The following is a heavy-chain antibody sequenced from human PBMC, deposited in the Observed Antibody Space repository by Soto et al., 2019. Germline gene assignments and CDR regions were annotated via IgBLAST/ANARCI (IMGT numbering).Heavy chain of an antibody. CDR1: GFIFSSYW. CDR3: VRGLYGDPVGFDS. J-gene: IGHJ4*02. D-gene: IGHD4-17*01. CDR2: LNSDGSNI. V-gene: IGHV3-74*01. Sequence: EVHLVESGGGLVQPGGSLRLSCAASGFIFSSYWMHWVRQTPGKGLVWVSRLNSDGSNINYAESVQGRFTISRDNAKNTLYLQMSYLTAEDTAVYYCVRGLYGDPVGFDSWGQGTLITVSS.